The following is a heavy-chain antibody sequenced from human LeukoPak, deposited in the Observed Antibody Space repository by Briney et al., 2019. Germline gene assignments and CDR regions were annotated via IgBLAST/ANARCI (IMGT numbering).Heavy chain of an antibody. CDR3: AKKPSSSSYYYYMDV. Sequence: GGSLRLSCAASGFTFSSYAMHWVRQAPGKGLEWVAVISYDGSNKYYADSVKGRFTISRDNSKNTLFLQMNSLRAEDTAVYYCAKKPSSSSYYYYMDVWGKGTTVTVSS. D-gene: IGHD6-6*01. J-gene: IGHJ6*03. CDR2: ISYDGSNK. CDR1: GFTFSSYA. V-gene: IGHV3-30*18.